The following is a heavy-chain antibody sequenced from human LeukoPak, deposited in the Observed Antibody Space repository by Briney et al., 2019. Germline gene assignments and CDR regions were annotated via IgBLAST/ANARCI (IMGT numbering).Heavy chain of an antibody. CDR3: AKSLATAGATVLDF. D-gene: IGHD1-26*01. CDR2: IDGGGHAT. Sequence: GGSLRLSCVASGFPFSSYPMSWVRQIPGGGLEWVATIDGGGHATFHAALVTGRFTVSRDIIGNTLFLQMDSLRVDDTALYYCAKSLATAGATVLDFWGPGTLVTVSS. J-gene: IGHJ4*02. CDR1: GFPFSSYP. V-gene: IGHV3-23*01.